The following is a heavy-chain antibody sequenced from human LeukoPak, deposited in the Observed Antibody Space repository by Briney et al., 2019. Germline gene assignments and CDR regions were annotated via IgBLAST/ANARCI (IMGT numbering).Heavy chain of an antibody. CDR1: GFSVSTFW. Sequence: GGSLRLSCGASGFSVSTFWMSWVRQAPGKGLEWVANIKQDGSEKYYVDSVKGRFTISRDNAKNSLNLQMSSLRADDTAVYYCAVGNWGLDYWGQGTLVTVSS. J-gene: IGHJ4*02. CDR3: AVGNWGLDY. CDR2: IKQDGSEK. D-gene: IGHD7-27*01. V-gene: IGHV3-7*01.